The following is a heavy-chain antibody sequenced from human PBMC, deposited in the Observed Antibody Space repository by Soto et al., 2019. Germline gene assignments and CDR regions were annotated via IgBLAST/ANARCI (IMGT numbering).Heavy chain of an antibody. CDR3: ARVRIIMVRGLNWFDP. V-gene: IGHV4-34*01. Sequence: PSETLSLTCAVYGGSFSGYYWSWIRQPPGKGLEWIGEINHSGSTNYNPSLKSRVTISVDTSKNQFSLKLSSVTAADTAVYYCARVRIIMVRGLNWFDPWGQGTLVTVS. CDR1: GGSFSGYY. CDR2: INHSGST. J-gene: IGHJ5*02. D-gene: IGHD3-10*01.